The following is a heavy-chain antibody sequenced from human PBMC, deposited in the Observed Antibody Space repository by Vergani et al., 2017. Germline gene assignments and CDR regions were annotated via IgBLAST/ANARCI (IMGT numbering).Heavy chain of an antibody. CDR1: GFTFSSYG. CDR3: AKDLGTSWYAAWGYYFDY. V-gene: IGHV3-30*18. Sequence: QVQLVESGGGVVQPGRSLRLSCAASGFTFSSYGMHWVRQAPGKGREWVAVISYDGSNKYYADSVKGRFTISRDNSKNTLYLQMNSLRAEDTAVYSCAKDLGTSWYAAWGYYFDYWGQGTLVTVSS. J-gene: IGHJ4*02. CDR2: ISYDGSNK. D-gene: IGHD2-2*01.